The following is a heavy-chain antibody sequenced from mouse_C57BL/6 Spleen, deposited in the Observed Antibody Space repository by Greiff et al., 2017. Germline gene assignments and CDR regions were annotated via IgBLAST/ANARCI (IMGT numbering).Heavy chain of an antibody. V-gene: IGHV3-6*01. CDR3: ASDRWFAY. CDR2: ISYDGSN. J-gene: IGHJ3*01. CDR1: GYSITSGYY. Sequence: VQLQQSGPGLVKPSQSLSLTCSVTGYSITSGYYWNWLRQFPGNKLEWMGYISYDGSNNYNPSLKNRISISRDTSKNQFFLKLNSVTTEVTATYYRASDRWFAYRGQATLVPVSA.